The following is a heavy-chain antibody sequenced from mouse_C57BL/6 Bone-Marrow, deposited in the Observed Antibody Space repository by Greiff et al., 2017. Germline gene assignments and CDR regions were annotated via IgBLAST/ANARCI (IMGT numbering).Heavy chain of an antibody. Sequence: QVQLQQSGAELARPGASVKLSCKASGYTFTSYGISWVKQRTGQGLEWIGEIYPRSGNTYYNEKFKGKATMTADKSSSTAYMELSSLPSEDSAVYFCASFITTVVGTGFAYWGQGTLVTVSA. J-gene: IGHJ3*01. CDR2: IYPRSGNT. D-gene: IGHD1-1*01. V-gene: IGHV1-81*01. CDR3: ASFITTVVGTGFAY. CDR1: GYTFTSYG.